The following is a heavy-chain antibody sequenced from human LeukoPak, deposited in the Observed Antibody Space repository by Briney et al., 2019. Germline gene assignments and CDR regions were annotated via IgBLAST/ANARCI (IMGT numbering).Heavy chain of an antibody. J-gene: IGHJ4*02. CDR1: EFTVSSNY. D-gene: IGHD5-12*01. Sequence: PGGSLRLSCAASEFTVSSNYMSWVRQAPGKGLVWVSRIKSDGSSSTYADSVKGRFIISRDNAKNTLYLQMNTLRAEDTAVYYCSRTGDSTGYVFYFDYWGQGTLVTVSS. CDR2: IKSDGSSS. V-gene: IGHV3-74*01. CDR3: SRTGDSTGYVFYFDY.